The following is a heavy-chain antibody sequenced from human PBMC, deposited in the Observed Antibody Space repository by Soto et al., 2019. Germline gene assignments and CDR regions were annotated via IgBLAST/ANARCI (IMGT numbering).Heavy chain of an antibody. CDR2: TYYRSKWYN. CDR3: ARDGRAVADEIDAFDI. Sequence: SQTLSLTCAISGDSVSSNSAAWNWIRQSPSRGLEWLGRTYYRSKWYNDYAVSVKSRIAINPDTSKNQFSLQLNSVTPEDTAVYYCARDGRAVADEIDAFDIWGQGAMVTVSS. CDR1: GDSVSSNSAA. D-gene: IGHD6-19*01. J-gene: IGHJ3*02. V-gene: IGHV6-1*01.